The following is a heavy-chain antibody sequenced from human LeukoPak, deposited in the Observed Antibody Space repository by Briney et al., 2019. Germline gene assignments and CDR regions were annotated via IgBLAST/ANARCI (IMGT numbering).Heavy chain of an antibody. V-gene: IGHV4-34*01. D-gene: IGHD3-3*01. CDR1: GGSFSGYY. CDR3: ARGRRYYDFWSGYYTGDYYCYYYMDV. CDR2: INHSGST. Sequence: PSETLSLTCAVYGGSFSGYYWSWIRQPPGKGLEWIGGINHSGSTNYNPSLKSRVTISIDTSKNQFSLKLSSVTAADTAVYYCARGRRYYDFWSGYYTGDYYCYYYMDVWGKGTTVTVSS. J-gene: IGHJ6*03.